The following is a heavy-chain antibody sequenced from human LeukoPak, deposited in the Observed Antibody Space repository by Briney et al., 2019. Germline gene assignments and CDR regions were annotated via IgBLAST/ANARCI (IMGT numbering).Heavy chain of an antibody. CDR3: AKLGGQEVYNYYVGV. CDR1: GFTFSSYA. D-gene: IGHD3-16*01. Sequence: PGGSLRLSCAASGFTFSSYAMSWVRQAPGKGLEWVSGIIDSGDITYYANSVKGRFTIPRDNSKNTLYLQMNSLRAEDTAVYYCAKLGGQEVYNYYVGVWGKGTTVAVSS. CDR2: IIDSGDIT. V-gene: IGHV3-23*01. J-gene: IGHJ6*03.